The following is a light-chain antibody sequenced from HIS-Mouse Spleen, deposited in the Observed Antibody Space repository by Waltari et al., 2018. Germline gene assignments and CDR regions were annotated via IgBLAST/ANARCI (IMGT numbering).Light chain of an antibody. CDR3: QSADSSGTYVV. J-gene: IGLJ2*01. CDR2: KDS. Sequence: SYELTQPPPVSVSPGQTARSTCSGDALPKQYAYWYQQKPGQAPVPVIYKDSERPSGIPERFSGSSSGTTVTLTISGVQAEDEADYYCQSADSSGTYVVFGGGTKLTVL. CDR1: ALPKQY. V-gene: IGLV3-25*03.